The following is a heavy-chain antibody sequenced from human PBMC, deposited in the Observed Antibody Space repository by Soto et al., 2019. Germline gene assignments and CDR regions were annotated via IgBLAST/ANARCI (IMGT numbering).Heavy chain of an antibody. CDR3: AITAMINRDSSTSFDY. V-gene: IGHV3-15*01. D-gene: IGHD5-18*01. CDR2: IKSKSDGETA. J-gene: IGHJ4*02. Sequence: PGGSLRLSCAASGLTFSKVWMTWGRQAPGKGLEWVGRIKSKSDGETADVAAPVKARFTISRDDSKNTVFLEMNSLKSEDTALYYCAITAMINRDSSTSFDYWGRGT. CDR1: GLTFSKVW.